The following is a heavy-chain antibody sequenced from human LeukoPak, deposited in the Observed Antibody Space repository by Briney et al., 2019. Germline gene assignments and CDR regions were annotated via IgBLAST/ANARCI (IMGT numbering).Heavy chain of an antibody. CDR3: AKTRPLDSSSWSHGDY. J-gene: IGHJ4*02. Sequence: GGSLRLSCAASEFTFSNYVMSWVRQAPGKGLEWVSAISGSGDSTYYGDSVKGRFTISRDNSKNTLYLQMNSLRAEDTAVYYCAKTRPLDSSSWSHGDYWGQGTLVTVSS. D-gene: IGHD6-13*01. V-gene: IGHV3-23*01. CDR1: EFTFSNYV. CDR2: ISGSGDST.